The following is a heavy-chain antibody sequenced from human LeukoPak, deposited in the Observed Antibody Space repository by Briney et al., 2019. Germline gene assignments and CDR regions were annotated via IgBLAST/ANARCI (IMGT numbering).Heavy chain of an antibody. CDR2: ISYSGST. V-gene: IGHV4-59*01. Sequence: SETLSLTCTVSGGSISSYYWSWIRQPPGKGLEWIGYISYSGSTSYNPSLKSRVTISVDTFKNQFSLKLSSVTAADTAVYYCARGRGTYDYWGQGTLVTVSS. D-gene: IGHD3-16*01. J-gene: IGHJ4*02. CDR1: GGSISSYY. CDR3: ARGRGTYDY.